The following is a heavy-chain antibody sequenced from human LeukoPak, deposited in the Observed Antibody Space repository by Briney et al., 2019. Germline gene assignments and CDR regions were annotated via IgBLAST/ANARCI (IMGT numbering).Heavy chain of an antibody. J-gene: IGHJ4*02. CDR1: GFTFSSYA. CDR2: ISYDGSNK. CDR3: AKVMPHSGSYPYYFDY. V-gene: IGHV3-30*04. D-gene: IGHD1-26*01. Sequence: GGSLRLSCAASGFTFSSYAMHWVRQAPGKGLEWVAVISYDGSNKYYADSVKGRFTISRDNSKNTLYLQMNSLRAEDTAVYYCAKVMPHSGSYPYYFDYWGQGTLVTVSS.